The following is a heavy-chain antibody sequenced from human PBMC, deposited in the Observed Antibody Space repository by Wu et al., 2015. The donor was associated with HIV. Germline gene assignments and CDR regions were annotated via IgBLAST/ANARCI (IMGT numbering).Heavy chain of an antibody. CDR2: IIPIFGTA. CDR1: GGTFSSYA. V-gene: IGHV1-69*13. CDR3: ARGYCSGGSCYYYFDY. D-gene: IGHD2-15*01. J-gene: IGHJ4*02. Sequence: QVQLVQSGAEVKKPGSSVKVSCKASGGTFSSYAISWVRQAPGQGLEWMGRIIPIFGTANYAQKFQGRVTITADESTRTAYMELSSLRSEDTAVYYCARGYCSGGSCYYYFDYWGQGTLVTVSS.